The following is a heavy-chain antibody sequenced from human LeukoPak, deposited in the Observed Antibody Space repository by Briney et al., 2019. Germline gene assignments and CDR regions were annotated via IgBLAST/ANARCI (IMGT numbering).Heavy chain of an antibody. Sequence: SETLSLTCAVYGGSFSGYYWSWIRQPPGKGLEWIGEINHSGSTNYDPSLKSRVTISVDTSKNQFSLKLSSVTAADTAVYYCARGLRFYDYWGQGTLVTVSS. V-gene: IGHV4-34*01. CDR1: GGSFSGYY. CDR2: INHSGST. J-gene: IGHJ4*02. CDR3: ARGLRFYDY.